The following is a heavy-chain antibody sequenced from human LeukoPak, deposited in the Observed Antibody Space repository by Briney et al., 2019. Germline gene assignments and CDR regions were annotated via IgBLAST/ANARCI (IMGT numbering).Heavy chain of an antibody. CDR1: GGSFSGYY. D-gene: IGHD4-17*01. V-gene: IGHV4-34*01. CDR3: ARGDYASRFDP. J-gene: IGHJ5*02. CDR2: INHSGST. Sequence: SETPSLTCAVYGGSFSGYYWSWIRQPPGKGLEWIGEINHSGSTNYNPSLKSRVTISVDTSKNQFSLKLSSVTAADTAVYYCARGDYASRFDPWGQGTLVTVSS.